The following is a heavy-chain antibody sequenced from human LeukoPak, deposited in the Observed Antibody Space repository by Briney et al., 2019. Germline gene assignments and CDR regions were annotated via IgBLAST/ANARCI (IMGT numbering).Heavy chain of an antibody. CDR2: IYYSGST. CDR3: ARDRGRDDVYFDY. J-gene: IGHJ4*02. Sequence: PSETLSLTCTVSGGSISSSSYYWGWIRQPPGKGLEWIGSIYYSGSTYYNPSLKSRVTISVDTSKNQFSLKLSSVTAADTAVYYCARDRGRDDVYFDYWGQGTLVTVSS. CDR1: GGSISSSSYY. V-gene: IGHV4-39*07. D-gene: IGHD3-10*01.